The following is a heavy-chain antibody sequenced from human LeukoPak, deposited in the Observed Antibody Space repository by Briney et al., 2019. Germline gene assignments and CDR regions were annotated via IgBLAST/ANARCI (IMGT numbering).Heavy chain of an antibody. Sequence: ASVKVSCKASGYTFTSYGISWVRQAPGQGLEWMGWISDYKGNTNYAQKLQGRVTMTTDTSTSTAYMELRSLRSDDTAVYYCAIADYYGSGNLFDYWGQGTLVTVSS. CDR1: GYTFTSYG. J-gene: IGHJ4*02. CDR2: ISDYKGNT. V-gene: IGHV1-18*01. CDR3: AIADYYGSGNLFDY. D-gene: IGHD3-10*01.